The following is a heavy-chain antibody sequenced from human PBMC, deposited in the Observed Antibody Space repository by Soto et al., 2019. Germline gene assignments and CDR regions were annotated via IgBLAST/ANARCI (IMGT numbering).Heavy chain of an antibody. Sequence: GGSLRLSCAASGFTFSSSWMSWVRQAPGKGLEWVANIKEDGSEKDYVDSVKGRFTISRDNAKNALYLQMNSLRVEDTAVYYCAAYCYTMTCTHFHGYSWGQGTQVTVSS. J-gene: IGHJ5*02. V-gene: IGHV3-7*03. CDR1: GFTFSSSW. CDR2: IKEDGSEK. CDR3: AAYCYTMTCTHFHGYS. D-gene: IGHD3-16*02.